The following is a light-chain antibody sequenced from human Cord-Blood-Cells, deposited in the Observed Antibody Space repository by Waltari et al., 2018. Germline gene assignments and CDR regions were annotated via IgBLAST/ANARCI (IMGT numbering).Light chain of an antibody. V-gene: IGLV1-47*01. J-gene: IGLJ3*02. CDR2: RNN. Sequence: QSVLTQPPSASGTPGQRVTISCSGSSSNIGSNYVYWYQQHPGPAPKLLIYRNNHRPSGVPDRFSGSKSGTSASLAISGLRSEDEADYYCAAWDDSLSGRVFGGGTKLTVL. CDR3: AAWDDSLSGRV. CDR1: SSNIGSNY.